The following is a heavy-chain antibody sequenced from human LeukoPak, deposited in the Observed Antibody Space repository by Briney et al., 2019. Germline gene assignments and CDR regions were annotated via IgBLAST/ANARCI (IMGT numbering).Heavy chain of an antibody. J-gene: IGHJ4*02. V-gene: IGHV3-23*01. CDR2: VSASGGST. CDR1: AFTFRSYA. Sequence: GGSLRLSCAASAFTFRSYAMIWVRQAPGKGLEWVSTVSASGGSTYYADSVKGRFTISRDNSNNTLSLQINSLRPEDTAVCYCAKGAASRGYTYMANRGQGTLVTVSS. CDR3: AKGAASRGYTYMAN. D-gene: IGHD5-18*01.